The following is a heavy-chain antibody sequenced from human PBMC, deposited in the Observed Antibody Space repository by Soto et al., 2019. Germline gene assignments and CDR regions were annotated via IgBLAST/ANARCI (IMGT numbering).Heavy chain of an antibody. V-gene: IGHV3-23*01. Sequence: SGGSLRLSCAASGFTFSSYAMSWVRQAPGKGLEWVSGISGSGISTYADSVKGRFTISRDNSKKTLYLQMNSLRVEDTAVYYCAKDGSRIAAPFVYWGQGTLVTVSS. CDR3: AKDGSRIAAPFVY. CDR1: GFTFSSYA. J-gene: IGHJ4*02. D-gene: IGHD6-13*01. CDR2: ISGSGIST.